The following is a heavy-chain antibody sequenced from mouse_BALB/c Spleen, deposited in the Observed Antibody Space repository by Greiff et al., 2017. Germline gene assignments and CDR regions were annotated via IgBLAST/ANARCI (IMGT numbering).Heavy chain of an antibody. Sequence: QVQLQPGAELVRPGVSVKISCKGSGYTFTDYAMHWVKQSHAKSLEWIGVISTYYGDASYNQKFKGKATMTVDKSSSTAYMELARLTSEDSAIYYCARGGISYYGMDYWGQGTSVTVSS. CDR2: ISTYYGDA. CDR3: ARGGISYYGMDY. V-gene: IGHV1S137*01. J-gene: IGHJ4*01. CDR1: GYTFTDYA.